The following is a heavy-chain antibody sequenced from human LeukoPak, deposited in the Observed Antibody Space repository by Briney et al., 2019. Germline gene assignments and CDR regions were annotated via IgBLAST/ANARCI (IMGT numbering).Heavy chain of an antibody. V-gene: IGHV3-30*02. Sequence: GGSLRLSCAASGFTFSSYGMHWVRQAPGKGLERVAFIRYDGSNKYYADSVKGRFTISRDNSKNTLYLQMNSLRAEDTAVYYCAKDYRFLEWFSTTDLYYFDYWGQGTLVTVSS. CDR3: AKDYRFLEWFSTTDLYYFDY. J-gene: IGHJ4*02. D-gene: IGHD3-3*01. CDR1: GFTFSSYG. CDR2: IRYDGSNK.